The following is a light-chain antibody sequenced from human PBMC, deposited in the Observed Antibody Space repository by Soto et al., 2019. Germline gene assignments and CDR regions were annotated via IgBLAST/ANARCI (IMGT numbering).Light chain of an antibody. J-gene: IGKJ1*01. V-gene: IGKV3-11*01. CDR2: GAS. Sequence: EIVLTQSPATLSLSPGERATLSFRASQSVSSSYLAWYQQKPGQAPRLLIYGASNRATGIPARFSGSGSGTDFTLTISSLEPEDFAVYYCQQRSNWPTFGQGTKVDIK. CDR3: QQRSNWPT. CDR1: QSVSSSY.